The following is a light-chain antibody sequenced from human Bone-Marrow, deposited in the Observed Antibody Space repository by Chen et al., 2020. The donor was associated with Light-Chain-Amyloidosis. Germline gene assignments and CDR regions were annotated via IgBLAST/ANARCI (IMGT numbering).Light chain of an antibody. J-gene: IGLJ2*01. CDR1: KLGDKY. Sequence: SHELTLPPSLSVSPGQTASITCSGDKLGDKYACWYQQKPGQSPVLVIYQDSKRPAGSPERFSGSNSGNTATLTISGTQAMDEADYYCQAWDSSVVFGGGTKLTVL. CDR3: QAWDSSVV. V-gene: IGLV3-1*01. CDR2: QDS.